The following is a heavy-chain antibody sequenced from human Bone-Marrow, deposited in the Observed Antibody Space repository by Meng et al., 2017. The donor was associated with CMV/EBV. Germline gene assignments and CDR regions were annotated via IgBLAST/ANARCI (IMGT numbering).Heavy chain of an antibody. CDR1: GFTFSSYA. D-gene: IGHD3-3*01. V-gene: IGHV3-23*01. CDR2: FSGSRVIT. CDR3: PRDSFWSGYDY. Sequence: GESLKISCAASGFTFSSYAMSWVRQAPGKGLEWVSSFSGSRVITYYADSVKGRFTISRDNSKNTLSLQMNSLTADDTAVYYCPRDSFWSGYDYWGQGTLVTVSS. J-gene: IGHJ4*02.